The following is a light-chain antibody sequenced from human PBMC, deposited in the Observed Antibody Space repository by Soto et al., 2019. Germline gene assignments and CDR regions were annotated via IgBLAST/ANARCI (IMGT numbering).Light chain of an antibody. CDR3: QQRSSWPLT. V-gene: IGKV3D-20*02. J-gene: IGKJ4*01. Sequence: EIVLTHSPGTLSMSPCERATLSGSASQSLSSSSLAWYQQKPGQAPRLLISGASSRAADIPARFRGSGSGTDFTLSITSLEPEDIAVYYCQQRSSWPLTFGGGTKVDTK. CDR2: GAS. CDR1: QSLSSSS.